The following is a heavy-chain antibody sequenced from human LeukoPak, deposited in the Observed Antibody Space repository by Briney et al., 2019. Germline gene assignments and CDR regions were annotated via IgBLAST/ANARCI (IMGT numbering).Heavy chain of an antibody. CDR2: IKLDGSEK. CDR3: ARNNGMDV. Sequence: GLEWVANIKLDGSEKNYVDSVKGRFTISKDNAKNSLYLQMNSLRAEDTALYHCARNNGMDVWGQGATVIVSS. V-gene: IGHV3-7*03. J-gene: IGHJ6*02.